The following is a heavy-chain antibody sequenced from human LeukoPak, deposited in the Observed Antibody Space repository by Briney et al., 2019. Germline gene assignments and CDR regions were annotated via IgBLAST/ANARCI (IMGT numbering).Heavy chain of an antibody. J-gene: IGHJ4*02. Sequence: SVKVSCKASGGTFSSYAISWVRQAPGQGLEWMGGIIPIFGTANYAQKFQGRVTITTDESTSTAYMELSSLRSEDTAVYYCARGRYYDFWSGYYIHHFDYWGQGTLVTVSS. CDR2: IIPIFGTA. CDR3: ARGRYYDFWSGYYIHHFDY. V-gene: IGHV1-69*05. CDR1: GGTFSSYA. D-gene: IGHD3-3*01.